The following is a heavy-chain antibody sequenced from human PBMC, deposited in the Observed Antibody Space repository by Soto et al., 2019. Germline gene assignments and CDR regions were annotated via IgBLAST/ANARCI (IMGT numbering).Heavy chain of an antibody. CDR3: ASHPVPYYYYGMDV. Sequence: QVQLVQSGAEVKKPGSSVKVSCKASGGTFSSYALSWVRQAPGQGLEWMGGIIPIFGTADYAQKFQGRVTITADDSPSTAYMELSSLRSEDTAVYYCASHPVPYYYYGMDVWGQGTTVTVSS. V-gene: IGHV1-69*12. J-gene: IGHJ6*02. CDR1: GGTFSSYA. D-gene: IGHD2-2*01. CDR2: IIPIFGTA.